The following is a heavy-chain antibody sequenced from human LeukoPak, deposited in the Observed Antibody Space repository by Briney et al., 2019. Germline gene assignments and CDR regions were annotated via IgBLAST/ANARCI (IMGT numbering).Heavy chain of an antibody. D-gene: IGHD3-22*01. CDR1: GGSISGSSYY. J-gene: IGHJ4*02. CDR2: IYYSGST. V-gene: IGHV4-39*01. CDR3: ARSYYYDSSGYYSCLGY. Sequence: PSETLSLTCTVSGGSISGSSYYWGWIRQPPGKGLEWIGSIYYSGSTYYNPSLKSRVTISVDTSKNQFSLKLSSVTAADTAVYYCARSYYYDSSGYYSCLGYWGQGTLVTVSS.